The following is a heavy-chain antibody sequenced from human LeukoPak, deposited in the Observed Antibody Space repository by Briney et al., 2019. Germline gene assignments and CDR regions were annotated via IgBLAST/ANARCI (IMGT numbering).Heavy chain of an antibody. J-gene: IGHJ4*02. Sequence: GASVKVSCKASGYTFTGYYMHWVRQAPGQGLEWMGWINPNSGGTNYAQKFQGRVTMTRDTSISTAYMELSRLRSDDTAVYYCARDTLSGSYGVDYWGQGTLVTVSS. CDR3: ARDTLSGSYGVDY. V-gene: IGHV1-2*02. D-gene: IGHD1-26*01. CDR1: GYTFTGYY. CDR2: INPNSGGT.